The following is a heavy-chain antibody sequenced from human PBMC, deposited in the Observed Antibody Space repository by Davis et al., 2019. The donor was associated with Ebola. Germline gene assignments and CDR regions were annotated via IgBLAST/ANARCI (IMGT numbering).Heavy chain of an antibody. V-gene: IGHV4-38-2*02. CDR2: IYQNGNT. J-gene: IGHJ4*02. CDR3: AGVEWSGPFDY. Sequence: SGTLSLTCTVSGYSIISGYYWGWVRSSPGRGLEWIGSIYQNGNTYYNPSLKSRVSISVDTTKNQFSLKVDSVTAADTAVYYCAGVEWSGPFDYWGQGGLVTVSS. CDR1: GYSIISGYY. D-gene: IGHD3-3*01.